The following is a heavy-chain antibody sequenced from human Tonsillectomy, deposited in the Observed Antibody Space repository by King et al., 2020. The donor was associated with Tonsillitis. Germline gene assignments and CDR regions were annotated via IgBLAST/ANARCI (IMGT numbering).Heavy chain of an antibody. CDR2: ISPPFCTA. V-gene: IGHV1-69*12. J-gene: IGHJ6*03. Sequence: QLVQSGAEVKKPGSSVKVSCKASGGAFSKYAISWVRQAPGQRLEWMGGISPPFCTAEYALRFQGRVPITADESTSTAYMELSSLRSEDSAVYYCARAHSSGYWAYNYYMDVWGKGTTVTVSS. CDR1: GGAFSKYA. CDR3: ARAHSSGYWAYNYYMDV. D-gene: IGHD3-22*01.